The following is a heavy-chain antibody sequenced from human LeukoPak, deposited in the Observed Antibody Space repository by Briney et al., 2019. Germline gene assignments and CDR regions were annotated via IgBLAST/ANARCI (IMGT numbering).Heavy chain of an antibody. Sequence: ASVKVPCDASGGTFSSYAISWVRQAPGQGLEWMGGIIPIFGTANYAQKFQGRVTITADESTSTAYMELSSLRSEDTAVYYCARPSIGGSSGWPFDYWGQGTLVTVSS. D-gene: IGHD6-19*01. CDR2: IIPIFGTA. J-gene: IGHJ4*02. CDR1: GGTFSSYA. CDR3: ARPSIGGSSGWPFDY. V-gene: IGHV1-69*13.